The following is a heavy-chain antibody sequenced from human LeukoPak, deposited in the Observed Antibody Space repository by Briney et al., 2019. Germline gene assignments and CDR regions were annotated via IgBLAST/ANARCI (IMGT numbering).Heavy chain of an antibody. CDR3: AKTSGSYYSSVGYYFDY. V-gene: IGHV3-23*01. J-gene: IGHJ4*02. CDR1: GFTFSDHA. D-gene: IGHD3-10*01. Sequence: GGSLRLSCAASGFTFSDHAMSWVRQAPAKGLEWVSSINGNGGGSYYIDSVKGRFTVSRDNSKNTLYLQMNSLRAEDTAVYYCAKTSGSYYSSVGYYFDYWGQGTLVTVSS. CDR2: INGNGGGS.